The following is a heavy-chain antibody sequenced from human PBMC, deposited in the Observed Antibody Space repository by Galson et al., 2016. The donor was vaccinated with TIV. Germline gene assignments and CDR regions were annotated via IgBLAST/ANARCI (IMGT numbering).Heavy chain of an antibody. D-gene: IGHD2-21*01. J-gene: IGHJ4*02. V-gene: IGHV1-46*01. CDR3: AVWSNIYYFAL. Sequence: SVKVSCKASGYTFISYYMHWVRQAPGQGLEWVGVIDPRSGGTTYAQKFQDRITMTRDTSTSTVYMELSSLTSDDTAIFYCAVWSNIYYFALWGQGTLITVSS. CDR2: IDPRSGGT. CDR1: GYTFISYY.